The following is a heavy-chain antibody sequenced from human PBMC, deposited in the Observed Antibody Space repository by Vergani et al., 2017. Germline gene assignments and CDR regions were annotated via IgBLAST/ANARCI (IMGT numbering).Heavy chain of an antibody. J-gene: IGHJ4*02. CDR2: ISASSRSI. V-gene: IGHV3-48*01. CDR1: GFTVSSYS. CDR3: ARDPMVRGVTSPTCFDY. D-gene: IGHD3-10*01. Sequence: EVQLVESGGGFVPPGGSLRLSCEASGFTVSSYSITWIRQAPGKGLEWVSYISASSRSIYYADSVKGRFTISRDNAKNSLYLQMNSLRAEDTAIYYCARDPMVRGVTSPTCFDYWGQGTLVTVSS.